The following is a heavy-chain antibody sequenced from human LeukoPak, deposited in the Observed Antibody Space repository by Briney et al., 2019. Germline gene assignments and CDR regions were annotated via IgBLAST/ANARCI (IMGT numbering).Heavy chain of an antibody. V-gene: IGHV3-48*04. Sequence: GRSLRLSCAASGFTFSSYSMNWVRQAPGKGLEWVSYISSSSSTIYYADSVKGRFTISRDNAKNSLYLQMNSLRAEDTAVYYCATNSGYSSSWYPGWFQHWGQGTLVTVSS. CDR1: GFTFSSYS. CDR3: ATNSGYSSSWYPGWFQH. J-gene: IGHJ1*01. D-gene: IGHD6-13*01. CDR2: ISSSSSTI.